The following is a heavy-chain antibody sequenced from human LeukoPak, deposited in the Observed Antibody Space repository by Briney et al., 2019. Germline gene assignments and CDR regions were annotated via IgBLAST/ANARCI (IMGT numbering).Heavy chain of an antibody. CDR1: GFPFSSYA. J-gene: IGHJ6*03. CDR3: AKGGPYSGYDLEIYYYYYYMDV. V-gene: IGHV3-23*01. Sequence: GGSLRLSCAASGFPFSSYAMSWVRQAPGKGLEWVSAISGSGGSTYYADSVKGRFTISRDNSKNTLYLQMNSLRAEDTAVYYCAKGGPYSGYDLEIYYYYYYMDVWGKGTTVTVSS. CDR2: ISGSGGST. D-gene: IGHD5-12*01.